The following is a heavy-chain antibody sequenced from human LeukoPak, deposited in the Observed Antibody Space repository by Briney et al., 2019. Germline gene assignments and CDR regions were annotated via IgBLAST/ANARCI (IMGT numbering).Heavy chain of an antibody. D-gene: IGHD6-19*01. CDR3: TREEQWLVGVFDY. V-gene: IGHV1-18*01. Sequence: GASVKVSCKASGYTFTNYGITWVRQAPGQGLEWMGWISAHDGTRNYALKHEDRVTMTTDTSTSTAYMELSSLRSEDTAVYYCTREEQWLVGVFDYWGQGTLVTVSS. J-gene: IGHJ4*02. CDR2: ISAHDGTR. CDR1: GYTFTNYG.